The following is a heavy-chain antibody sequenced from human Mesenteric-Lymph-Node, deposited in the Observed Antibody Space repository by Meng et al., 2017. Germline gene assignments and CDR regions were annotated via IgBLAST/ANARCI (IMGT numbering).Heavy chain of an antibody. J-gene: IGHJ4*02. CDR1: GYTFTTYY. Sequence: ASVKVSCKPFGYTFTTYYIHWVRQAPGQGLDWMGLIKPSGGDTKYAQTSQGRVTFTRDTSTSTVYMELSSLRFEDTAVYYCARSRYGGNIIDFWGQGTRVTCCS. CDR3: ARSRYGGNIIDF. CDR2: IKPSGGDT. D-gene: IGHD4-23*01. V-gene: IGHV1-46*04.